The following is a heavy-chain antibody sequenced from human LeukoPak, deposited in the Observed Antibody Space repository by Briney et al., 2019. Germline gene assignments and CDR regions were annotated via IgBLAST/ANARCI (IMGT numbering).Heavy chain of an antibody. CDR1: GFTFSSYA. D-gene: IGHD6-19*01. CDR3: AKGIGSGWYGVDY. CDR2: ISGSGGST. Sequence: PGGSLRLSCAAYGFTFSSYAMSWVRQAPGKGLEWVSAISGSGGSTYYADTVKGRFTISRDNSKNTLYLQMNSLRAEDTAVYYCAKGIGSGWYGVDYWGQGTLVTVSS. J-gene: IGHJ4*02. V-gene: IGHV3-23*01.